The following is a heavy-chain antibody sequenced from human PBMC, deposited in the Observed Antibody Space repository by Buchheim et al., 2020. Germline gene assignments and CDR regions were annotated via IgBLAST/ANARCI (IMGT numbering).Heavy chain of an antibody. J-gene: IGHJ6*02. CDR3: AKDTNGDYSNYYYYYGMDV. CDR2: ISYDGSNK. CDR1: GFTFSSYG. V-gene: IGHV3-30*18. Sequence: QVQLVESGGGVVQPGRSLRLSCAASGFTFSSYGMHWVRQAPGKGLEWVAVISYDGSNKYYADSVKGRLTISRDNSKNTLYLQMNSLRAEDTAVYYCAKDTNGDYSNYYYYYGMDVWGQGTT. D-gene: IGHD4-17*01.